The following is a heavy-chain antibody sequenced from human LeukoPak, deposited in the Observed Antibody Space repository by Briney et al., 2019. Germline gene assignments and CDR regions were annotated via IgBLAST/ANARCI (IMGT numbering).Heavy chain of an antibody. V-gene: IGHV4-34*01. D-gene: IGHD3-16*01. CDR2: INHSGST. Sequence: GSLRLSCAASGFSFSSFWMSWVRQPPGKGLEWIGEINHSGSTNYNPSLKSRVTISVDTSKNQFSLKLSSVTAADTAVYYCARLTFGPWGQGTLVTVSS. CDR1: GFSFSSFW. CDR3: ARLTFGP. J-gene: IGHJ5*02.